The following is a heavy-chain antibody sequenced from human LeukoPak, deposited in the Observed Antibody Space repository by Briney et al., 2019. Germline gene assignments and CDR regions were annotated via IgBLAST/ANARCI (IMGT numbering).Heavy chain of an antibody. CDR1: GFKFDDYA. CDR3: TKDVADYVWGEYRHFDK. D-gene: IGHD3-16*01. Sequence: SLRLSCAASGFKFDDYAMHWVRQVPRKGLEWVAGITWNSDFIAFADSLKGRFSISRDNGKNSLFLQMNSLTPEDTAFYYCTKDVADYVWGEYRHFDKWGQGALVTVSS. V-gene: IGHV3-9*01. J-gene: IGHJ4*02. CDR2: ITWNSDFI.